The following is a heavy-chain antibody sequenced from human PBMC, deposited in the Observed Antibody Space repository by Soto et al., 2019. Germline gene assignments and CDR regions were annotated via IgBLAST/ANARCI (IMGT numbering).Heavy chain of an antibody. CDR3: ARVQGYCTNGVCYGYYYGMDV. J-gene: IGHJ6*02. V-gene: IGHV4-59*01. D-gene: IGHD2-8*01. Sequence: PSETLSLTCTVSGGSISSYYWSWIRQPPGKGMEWIGYIYYSGSTNYNPSLKSRVTISVDTSKNQFSLKLSSVTAADTAVYYCARVQGYCTNGVCYGYYYGMDVWGQGTTVTVSS. CDR2: IYYSGST. CDR1: GGSISSYY.